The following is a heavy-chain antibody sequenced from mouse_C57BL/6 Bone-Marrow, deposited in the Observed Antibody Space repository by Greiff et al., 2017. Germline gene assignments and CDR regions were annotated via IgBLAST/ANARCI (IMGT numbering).Heavy chain of an antibody. CDR2: IDPANGNT. V-gene: IGHV14-3*01. J-gene: IGHJ2*01. Sequence: VQLKESVAELVRPGASVKLSCTASGFNIKNTYMHWVKQRPEQGLEWIGRIDPANGNTKYAPKFQGKATITADTSSNTAYLQLSSLTSEDTAIYYCARSRYYYGSSFDYWGQGTTLTVSS. D-gene: IGHD1-1*01. CDR3: ARSRYYYGSSFDY. CDR1: GFNIKNTY.